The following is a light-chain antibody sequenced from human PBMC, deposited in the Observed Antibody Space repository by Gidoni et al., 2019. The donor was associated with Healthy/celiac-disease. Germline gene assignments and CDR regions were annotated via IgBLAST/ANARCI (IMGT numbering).Light chain of an antibody. CDR3: AAWDDSLNGWV. V-gene: IGLV1-44*01. J-gene: IGLJ3*02. CDR2: SNN. Sequence: SVLTHPPSASGPPGPRVTIPCSGSISNIGSNTVNWYKQLPGTAHKLLIYSNNQRPSGVPDRFSGSKSGTSASLAISGLQSEDEADYYCAAWDDSLNGWVFGGGTKLTVL. CDR1: ISNIGSNT.